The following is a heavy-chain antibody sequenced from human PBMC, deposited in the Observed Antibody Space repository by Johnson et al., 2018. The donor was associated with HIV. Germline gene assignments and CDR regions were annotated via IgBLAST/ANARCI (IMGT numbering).Heavy chain of an antibody. V-gene: IGHV3-13*01. CDR2: IGTAGDT. CDR1: GFTFSSYD. CDR3: ARVGLRRSTMIVVVTAFDI. Sequence: EVQLVESGGGLVQPGGSLRLSCAATGFTFSSYDMHWVRQSTGKGLEWVSAIGTAGDTSYPASVKGRFTISRDNAKNSRYLQMNSLRAEDTALYYCARVGLRRSTMIVVVTAFDIWGQGTMVTVSS. J-gene: IGHJ3*02. D-gene: IGHD3-22*01.